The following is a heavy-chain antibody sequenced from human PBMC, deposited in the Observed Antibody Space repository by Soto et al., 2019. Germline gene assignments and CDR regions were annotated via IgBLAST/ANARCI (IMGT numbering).Heavy chain of an antibody. CDR2: ISGSGGST. CDR3: ATALRYFALAERG. J-gene: IGHJ4*02. CDR1: GFTFSSYA. Sequence: EVQLLESGGGLVQPGGSLRRSCAASGFTFSSYAMSWVRQAPGKGLEWVSAISGSGGSTYYADSVKGRFTISRDNSKNTLYLQMNSLRAEDTAVYYCATALRYFALAERGWGQGTLVTVSS. D-gene: IGHD3-9*01. V-gene: IGHV3-23*01.